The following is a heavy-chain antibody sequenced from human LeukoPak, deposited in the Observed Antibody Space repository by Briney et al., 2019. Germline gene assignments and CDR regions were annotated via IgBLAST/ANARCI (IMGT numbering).Heavy chain of an antibody. CDR1: GYTLTELS. J-gene: IGHJ4*02. Sequence: ASVKVSCKVSGYTLTELSMHWVRQAPGKGLEWMEGFDPEDGETIYAQKFQGRVTITADKSTSTAYMELSSLRSEDTAVYYCASVAVAGGNYFDYWGQGTLVTVSS. CDR3: ASVAVAGGNYFDY. CDR2: FDPEDGET. V-gene: IGHV1-24*01. D-gene: IGHD6-19*01.